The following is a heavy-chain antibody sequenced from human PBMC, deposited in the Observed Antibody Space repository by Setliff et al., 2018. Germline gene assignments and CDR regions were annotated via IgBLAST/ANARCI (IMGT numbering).Heavy chain of an antibody. V-gene: IGHV4-38-2*02. Sequence: SETLSLTCAVSGYSSSSGYYWGWIRQPPGKGLEWIGSIYHSGSTYYNPSLKSRVSISVDTSKNQFSLKLSSVTAADTAVYYCARESRYYYDNLGTLDYWGQGTLVTVSS. CDR1: GYSSSSGYY. D-gene: IGHD3-22*01. CDR2: IYHSGST. J-gene: IGHJ4*02. CDR3: ARESRYYYDNLGTLDY.